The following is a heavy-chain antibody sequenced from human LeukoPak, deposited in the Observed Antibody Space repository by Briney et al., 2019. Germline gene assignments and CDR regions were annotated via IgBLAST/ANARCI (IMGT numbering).Heavy chain of an antibody. Sequence: PSETLSLTCTASGGSMGTYDWGSVRQSPGRGLEWIGYIYYSGITKYNPSLKSRVTISVDTSTNQFSLWLSSVSAADAAVYYCARGYYYDSSGYFLDFWGQGTLVTVSS. V-gene: IGHV4-59*01. CDR1: GGSMGTYD. CDR3: ARGYYYDSSGYFLDF. D-gene: IGHD3-22*01. J-gene: IGHJ4*02. CDR2: IYYSGIT.